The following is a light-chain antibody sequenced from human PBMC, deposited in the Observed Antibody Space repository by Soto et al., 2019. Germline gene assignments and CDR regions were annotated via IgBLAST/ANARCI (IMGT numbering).Light chain of an antibody. V-gene: IGLV2-14*03. CDR2: DVT. J-gene: IGLJ1*01. Sequence: QSVLTQPASVSGSPGQSITISCTGTSSDVGRYNYVSWYQQYPGRAPKLIIFDVTNRPSGVSPRFSGSKSGNTASLTISGLQAADEADYYCNSYTGTSARYVFGTGTKVTVL. CDR1: SSDVGRYNY. CDR3: NSYTGTSARYV.